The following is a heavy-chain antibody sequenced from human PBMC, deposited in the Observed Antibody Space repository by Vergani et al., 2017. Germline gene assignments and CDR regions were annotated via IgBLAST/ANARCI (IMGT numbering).Heavy chain of an antibody. D-gene: IGHD3-22*01. J-gene: IGHJ1*01. V-gene: IGHV4-34*01. CDR3: ARGPFYESSNRPEYFQH. CDR1: GGSFSGYY. Sequence: QVQLQQWGAGLLKPSETLSLTCAVYGGSFSGYYWSWIRQPPGKGLEWIGEINHSGSTNYNPSLKSRVTISVDTSKNQFSLKLSSVTAADTAVYYCARGPFYESSNRPEYFQHWGQGTLVTVSS. CDR2: INHSGST.